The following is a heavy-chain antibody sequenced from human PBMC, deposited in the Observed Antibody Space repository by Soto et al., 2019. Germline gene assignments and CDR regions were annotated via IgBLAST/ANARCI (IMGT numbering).Heavy chain of an antibody. CDR1: GVSLTSGNW. D-gene: IGHD3-10*01. Sequence: PSETLSLTCAVSGVSLTSGNWWTWVRQSPQRGLEYIGEIFHDGTADYYPSFERRVAMSVDTSRNQFSLKLTSVTAADTAGYFCARLVYDTRLNYMYFDFWGPGTLVTVSS. CDR3: ARLVYDTRLNYMYFDF. V-gene: IGHV4-4*02. J-gene: IGHJ4*02. CDR2: IFHDGTA.